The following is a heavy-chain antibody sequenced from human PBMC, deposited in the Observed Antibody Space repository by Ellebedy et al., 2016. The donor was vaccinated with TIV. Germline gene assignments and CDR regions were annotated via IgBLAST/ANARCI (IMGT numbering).Heavy chain of an antibody. CDR2: FSPNNGGI. J-gene: IGHJ4*02. V-gene: IGHV1-2*02. D-gene: IGHD3-10*01. Sequence: AASVKVSCKASGYSFTGYYMHWARQAPGQGLEWTGWFSPNNGGISYAQKFQGRVTMTRDTSISTAYMELSRLGSYDTAVYYCAGEDSTNYGSGYDFWGQGTLVTVSS. CDR1: GYSFTGYY. CDR3: AGEDSTNYGSGYDF.